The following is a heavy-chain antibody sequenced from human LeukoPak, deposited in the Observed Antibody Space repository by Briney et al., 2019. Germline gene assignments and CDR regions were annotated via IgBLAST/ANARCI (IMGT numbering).Heavy chain of an antibody. V-gene: IGHV3-7*01. D-gene: IGHD2-15*01. Sequence: GGSLRLSCAASGFTSSSYWMSWVRQAPGKGLEWVANIKQDGSEKYYVDSVKGRFTISRDNAKNPLYLQMNSLRAEDTAVYYCARVGVVAASPNWFDPWGQGTLVTVSS. CDR3: ARVGVVAASPNWFDP. J-gene: IGHJ5*02. CDR1: GFTSSSYW. CDR2: IKQDGSEK.